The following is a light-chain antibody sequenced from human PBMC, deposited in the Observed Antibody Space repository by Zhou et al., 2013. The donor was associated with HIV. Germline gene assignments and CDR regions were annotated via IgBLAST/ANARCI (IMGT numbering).Light chain of an antibody. CDR3: QQYGGTPQT. J-gene: IGKJ1*01. Sequence: EIVLTQSPGTLSLSPGERATLSCRASQSVTSSFLAWYQKKPGQPPRLLIYGASSRATDIPDRFRGSGSGTDFTLTISRLEPEDFAVYYCQQYGGTPQTFGQGTKVEIK. CDR1: QSVTSSF. CDR2: GAS. V-gene: IGKV3-20*01.